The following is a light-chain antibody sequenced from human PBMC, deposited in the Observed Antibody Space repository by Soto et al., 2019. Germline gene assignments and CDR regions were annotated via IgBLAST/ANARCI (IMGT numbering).Light chain of an antibody. J-gene: IGKJ5*01. V-gene: IGKV3-20*01. CDR1: QSVSSSY. CDR2: GAS. CDR3: RQYGS. Sequence: DIVVTQSPGTLSLSPGERATLSSRASQSVSSSYLAWYQQKPGQAPRILIYGASSRATGITDRFSGSGSGTDFTLTISRLEPEDFAVYYCRQYGSFGQGTRLEIK.